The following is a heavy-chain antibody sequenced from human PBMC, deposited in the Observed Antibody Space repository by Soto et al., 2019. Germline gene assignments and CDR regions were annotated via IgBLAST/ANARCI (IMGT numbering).Heavy chain of an antibody. V-gene: IGHV3-64*01. Sequence: GGSLRLSCAASGFTFSSYAMHWVRQAPGKGLEYVSAISSNGGSTYYANSVKGRFTISRDNSKNTLYLQMGSLRAEDMAVYYCARCGAARLFGWFDPWGQGTLVTVSS. CDR3: ARCGAARLFGWFDP. CDR1: GFTFSSYA. D-gene: IGHD6-6*01. CDR2: ISSNGGST. J-gene: IGHJ5*02.